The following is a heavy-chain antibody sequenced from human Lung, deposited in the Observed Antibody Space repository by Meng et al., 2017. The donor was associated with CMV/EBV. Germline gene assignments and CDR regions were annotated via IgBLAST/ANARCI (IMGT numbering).Heavy chain of an antibody. V-gene: IGHV3-23*01. Sequence: GESXKISCAASGFTFSSHALSWVRQAPGKGLEWVSSISTSGGDTYPADSVNGRFTISRDNSKKTLYWQMNSLRAEDTAVYYGANLGRTILDYWGHGTLVTVSS. CDR1: GFTFSSHA. D-gene: IGHD4/OR15-4a*01. CDR2: ISTSGGDT. CDR3: ANLGRTILDY. J-gene: IGHJ4*01.